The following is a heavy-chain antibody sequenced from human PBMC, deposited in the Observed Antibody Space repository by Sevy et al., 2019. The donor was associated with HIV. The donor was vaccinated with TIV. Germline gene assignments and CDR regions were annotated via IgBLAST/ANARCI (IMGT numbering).Heavy chain of an antibody. Sequence: GGSLRLSCAASGFRFTDYWMSWVRQPPGKGLEWVATIKQDEREKYYVDSVRGRLAISRDNGKNSVSLQMNGLRVEDTALYYCAREVGGFNWRPYYFDSWGQGTLVTVSS. CDR3: AREVGGFNWRPYYFDS. D-gene: IGHD3-16*01. J-gene: IGHJ4*02. V-gene: IGHV3-7*01. CDR2: IKQDEREK. CDR1: GFRFTDYW.